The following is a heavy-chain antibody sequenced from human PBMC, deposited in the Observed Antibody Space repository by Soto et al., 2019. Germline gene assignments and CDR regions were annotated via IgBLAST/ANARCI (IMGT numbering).Heavy chain of an antibody. J-gene: IGHJ2*01. CDR2: IYSGGST. D-gene: IGHD3-22*01. CDR3: ARDRDRGSGPLLDL. V-gene: IGHV3-53*01. CDR1: GFTVSTNY. Sequence: EVQLVESGGGLIQPGGSLRLSCAASGFTVSTNYMTWVRQAPGKGLEWVSVIYSGGSTYYADSVKGRFTLSRDNSKNTLYLQLNSLRAEDTAVYYCARDRDRGSGPLLDLWCRGTLVTVSS.